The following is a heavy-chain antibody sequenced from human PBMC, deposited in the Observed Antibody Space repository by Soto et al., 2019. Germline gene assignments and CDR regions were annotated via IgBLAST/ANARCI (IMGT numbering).Heavy chain of an antibody. CDR2: IYHGGST. J-gene: IGHJ6*02. V-gene: IGHV4-4*02. CDR3: ARVDIVLVPAAVRRDYYYYGMDV. D-gene: IGHD2-2*03. CDR1: GTSISSSYW. Sequence: PSETLSLTCAVSGTSISSSYWWSWVRQPPGKGLEWIGEIYHGGSTNYNPSLKSRVTISVDKSRNHFSLKVSSVIAADTAVYYCARVDIVLVPAAVRRDYYYYGMDVWGQGTTVTVSS.